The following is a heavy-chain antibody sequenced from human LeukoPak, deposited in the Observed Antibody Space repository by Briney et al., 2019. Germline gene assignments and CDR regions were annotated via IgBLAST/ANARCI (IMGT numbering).Heavy chain of an antibody. CDR1: GGSISSGDYY. D-gene: IGHD3-10*01. V-gene: IGHV4-30-4*01. J-gene: IGHJ4*02. CDR3: ARDRSDYGSGSVDY. CDR2: IYYSGST. Sequence: PSETLSLTCTVSGGSISSGDYYWSWIRQPPGKGLEWIGYIYYSGSTYYNPSLKSRVTISVDTSKNQFSLKLSSVTAADTAVYYCARDRSDYGSGSVDYWGQGTLVTVSS.